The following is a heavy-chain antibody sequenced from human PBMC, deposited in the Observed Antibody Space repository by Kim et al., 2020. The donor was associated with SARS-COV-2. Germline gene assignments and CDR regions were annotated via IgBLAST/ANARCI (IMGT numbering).Heavy chain of an antibody. CDR2: IYSGGST. CDR3: ARAVAAAGTWGYYYYGMDV. Sequence: GGSLRLSCAASGFTVSSNYMSWVRQAPGKGLEWVSVIYSGGSTYYADSVKGRFTISRDNSKNTLYLQMNSLRAEDTAVYYCARAVAAAGTWGYYYYGMDVWVQGTTVTVSS. D-gene: IGHD6-13*01. V-gene: IGHV3-53*01. CDR1: GFTVSSNY. J-gene: IGHJ6*02.